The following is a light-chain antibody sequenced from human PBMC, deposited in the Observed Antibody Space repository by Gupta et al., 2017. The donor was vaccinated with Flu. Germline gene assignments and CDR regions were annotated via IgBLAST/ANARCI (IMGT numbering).Light chain of an antibody. CDR1: QSIFYNSNNKNY. CDR3: QQYDRKSWRT. J-gene: IGKJ1*01. V-gene: IGKV4-1*01. CDR2: WAS. Sequence: DIVMTQSPDSLAVSLGERATIYCKSSQSIFYNSNNKNYLAWYQQKPGQPPRLLIYWASRREAGVPDSFSGSGYGKNFTLTISSRQAEDVAVYYCQQYDRKSWRTFGQGTKVEIK.